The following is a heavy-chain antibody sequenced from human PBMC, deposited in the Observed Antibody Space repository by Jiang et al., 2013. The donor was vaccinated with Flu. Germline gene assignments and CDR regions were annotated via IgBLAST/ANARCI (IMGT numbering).Heavy chain of an antibody. D-gene: IGHD5-18*01. V-gene: IGHV4-30-2*01. CDR3: AARYSYGRYWYFDL. Sequence: GSGLVKPSQTLSLTCAVSGGSISSGGYSWSWIRQPPGKGLEWIGYIYHSGSTYYNPSLKSRVTISVDRSKNQFSLKLSSVTAADTAVYYCAARYSYGRYWYFDLWGRGTLVTVSS. CDR1: GGSISSGGYS. CDR2: IYHSGST. J-gene: IGHJ2*01.